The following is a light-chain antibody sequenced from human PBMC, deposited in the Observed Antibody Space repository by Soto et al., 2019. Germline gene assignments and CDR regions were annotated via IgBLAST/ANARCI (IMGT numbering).Light chain of an antibody. J-gene: IGKJ3*01. Sequence: DLVMTQSPLSLPVAPGEPASISCRSSQSLLHSNGYDYLDWYLQKPGQSPQLLICLGSDRASGVPDRFSGSGSGTDFTLKISRVEAEDVGVYYCMQALQTPFTFGPGTKVDIK. CDR3: MQALQTPFT. CDR2: LGS. CDR1: QSLLHSNGYDY. V-gene: IGKV2-28*01.